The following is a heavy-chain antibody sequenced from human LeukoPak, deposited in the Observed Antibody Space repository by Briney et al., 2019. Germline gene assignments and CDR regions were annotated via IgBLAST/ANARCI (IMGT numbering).Heavy chain of an antibody. CDR1: GGTFSSYA. Sequence: GASVKVSCKASGGTFSSYAISWVRQAPGQGLEWMGGIIPIFGTANYAQKFQGRVTITADESTSTAYMELSSLRSEDTAVYYCARDLYGDYPDDYYYYYMDVWGKGTTVTISS. J-gene: IGHJ6*03. CDR3: ARDLYGDYPDDYYYYYMDV. V-gene: IGHV1-69*13. D-gene: IGHD4-17*01. CDR2: IIPIFGTA.